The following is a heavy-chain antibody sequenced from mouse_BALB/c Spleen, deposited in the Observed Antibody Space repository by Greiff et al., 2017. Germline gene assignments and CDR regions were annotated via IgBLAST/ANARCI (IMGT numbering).Heavy chain of an antibody. J-gene: IGHJ4*01. CDR3: AHGYYGDYYAMDY. D-gene: IGHD2-3*01. CDR2: IYPGDGDT. CDR1: GYTFTSYW. V-gene: IGHV1-87*01. Sequence: QVQLQQSGAELARPGASVKLSCKASGYTFTSYWMQWVNQRPGQGLEWIGAIYPGDGDTRYTQKFKGKATLTADKSSSTAYMQLSSLASEDSAVYYCAHGYYGDYYAMDYWGQGTSVTVSS.